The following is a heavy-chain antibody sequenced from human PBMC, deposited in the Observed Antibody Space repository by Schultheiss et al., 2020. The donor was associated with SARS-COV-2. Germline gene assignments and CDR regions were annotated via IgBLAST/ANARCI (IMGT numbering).Heavy chain of an antibody. V-gene: IGHV3-23*01. CDR2: ISGSGGST. CDR1: GFTFSSYA. J-gene: IGHJ4*02. Sequence: SCAASGFTFSSYAMSWVRQAPGKGLEWVSAISGSGGSTYYADSVKGRFTISRDNAKNSLYLQMNSLRAEDTAVYYCARESLGSGSYHLDYWGQGTLVTVSS. D-gene: IGHD1-26*01. CDR3: ARESLGSGSYHLDY.